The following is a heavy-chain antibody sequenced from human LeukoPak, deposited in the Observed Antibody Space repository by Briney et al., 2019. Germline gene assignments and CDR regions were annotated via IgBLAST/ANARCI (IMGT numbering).Heavy chain of an antibody. CDR1: GFTFRTYW. CDR3: ARDPTGDY. J-gene: IGHJ4*02. Sequence: GGSLRLSCAASGFTFRTYWMSWVRQAPGKGLEWVANINQDGGEKSYVDSVKGRLTISRDNAKNSLYLEMNSLRAEDTAVYYCARDPTGDYWGQGTLVTVSP. CDR2: INQDGGEK. V-gene: IGHV3-7*01.